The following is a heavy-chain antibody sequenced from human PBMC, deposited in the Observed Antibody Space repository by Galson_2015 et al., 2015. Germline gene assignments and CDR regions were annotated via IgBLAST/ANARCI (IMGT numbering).Heavy chain of an antibody. CDR3: AKWDSSGWYGYFDL. CDR1: GFTFSNYG. D-gene: IGHD6-19*01. J-gene: IGHJ4*02. CDR2: ISYHGSNK. V-gene: IGHV3-30*18. Sequence: SLRLSCAASGFTFSNYGMHWVRQAPGKGLEWVAIISYHGSNKYYAESVKGRFTISRDNSKNTLYLQMNSLRAEDTAVYYCAKWDSSGWYGYFDLWGQGTLVTVSS.